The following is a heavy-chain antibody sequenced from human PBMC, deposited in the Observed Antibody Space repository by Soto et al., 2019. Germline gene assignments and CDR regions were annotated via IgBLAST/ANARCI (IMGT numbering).Heavy chain of an antibody. CDR1: EFTFSSYA. J-gene: IGHJ6*03. CDR2: ISSSGTAT. Sequence: GGSLRLSCAASEFTFSSYAMSWVRQAPGKGLEWVSVISSSGTATSHADSVKGRFTISRHNSKNTLYLQMNSLRAEDTAVYYCARDLTAVAGSTDYYYYYMDVWGKGTTVTVSS. D-gene: IGHD6-19*01. V-gene: IGHV3-23*01. CDR3: ARDLTAVAGSTDYYYYYMDV.